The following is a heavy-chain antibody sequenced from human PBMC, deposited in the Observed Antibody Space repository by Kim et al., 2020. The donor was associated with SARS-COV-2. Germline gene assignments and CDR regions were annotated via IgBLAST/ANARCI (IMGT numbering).Heavy chain of an antibody. Sequence: GGSLRLSCEVSGFSFSSAWMSWVRRAPGKGLEWVARIKSRVDGETTDYAAPVKGRFAISRDDSRDTLFLQMNSLKTEDTAVYYCAIETSRTGNFWDHWGQGALVTVSS. J-gene: IGHJ4*02. CDR2: IKSRVDGETT. CDR3: AIETSRTGNFWDH. V-gene: IGHV3-15*01. CDR1: GFSFSSAW.